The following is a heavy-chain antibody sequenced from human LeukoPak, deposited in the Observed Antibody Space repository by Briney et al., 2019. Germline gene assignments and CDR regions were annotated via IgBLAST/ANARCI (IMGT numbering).Heavy chain of an antibody. J-gene: IGHJ4*02. D-gene: IGHD1-26*01. Sequence: SETLSLTCAVYGGSFSGYYWSWIRQPPGKGLEWIGEINHSGSTNYNPSLKSRVTISVDTSKNQFSLKLSSVTAADTAVYYCARDLGARTGYWGQGTLVTVSS. CDR1: GGSFSGYY. CDR2: INHSGST. V-gene: IGHV4-34*01. CDR3: ARDLGARTGY.